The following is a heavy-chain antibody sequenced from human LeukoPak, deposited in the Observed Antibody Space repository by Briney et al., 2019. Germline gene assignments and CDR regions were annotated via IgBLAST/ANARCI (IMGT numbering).Heavy chain of an antibody. Sequence: SQTLSLTCTVSGGSISNGGYYWSWIRQHPGTGLEWIGYIYYSGSTYYNPSLKSRVTISVDTSKNQFSLKLSSVTAADTAVYYCARTKYYDFWSGTPPSHYYFDYWGQGTLVTVSS. V-gene: IGHV4-31*03. CDR2: IYYSGST. J-gene: IGHJ4*02. CDR1: GGSISNGGYY. CDR3: ARTKYYDFWSGTPPSHYYFDY. D-gene: IGHD3-3*01.